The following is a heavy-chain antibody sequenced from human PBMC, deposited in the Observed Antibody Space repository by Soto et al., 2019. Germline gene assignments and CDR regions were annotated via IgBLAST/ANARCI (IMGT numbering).Heavy chain of an antibody. D-gene: IGHD6-19*01. CDR3: ARDSLLHEEWLVPNYYYGMDV. Sequence: SETLSLTCTVSGGSISSGDYYWSWIRQPPGKGLEWIGYIYYSGSTYYNPSLKSRVTISVDTSKNRFSLKLSSVTAADTAVYYCARDSLLHEEWLVPNYYYGMDVWGQGTTVTVSS. CDR2: IYYSGST. CDR1: GGSISSGDYY. J-gene: IGHJ6*02. V-gene: IGHV4-30-4*01.